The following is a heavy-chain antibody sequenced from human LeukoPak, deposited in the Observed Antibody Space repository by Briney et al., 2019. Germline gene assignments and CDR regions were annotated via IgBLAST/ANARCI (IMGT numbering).Heavy chain of an antibody. CDR2: IYYSGST. CDR1: GGSISSGGYY. J-gene: IGHJ5*02. CDR3: ARGLGYCSGGSCYASWFDP. Sequence: SETLSLTCTVSGGSISSGGYYWSWLRQHPGKGLEWIGYIYYSGSTYYNPSLKSRVTISVDTSKNQFSLKLSSVTAADTAVYYCARGLGYCSGGSCYASWFDPWGQGTLVTVSS. V-gene: IGHV4-31*03. D-gene: IGHD2-15*01.